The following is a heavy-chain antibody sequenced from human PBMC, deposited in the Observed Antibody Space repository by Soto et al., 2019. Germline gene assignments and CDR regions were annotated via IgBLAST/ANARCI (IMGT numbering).Heavy chain of an antibody. Sequence: GGSLRLCCSDSGVTISNYAMHLVRLAPGKGLEFVSFISYNGGNTYYAASMKGRFTISRDNSKNSLYLQMSGMRPEDTAVYYGVKAACRGNWEEYWGQGTLVTVSS. CDR2: ISYNGGNT. CDR3: VKAACRGNWEEY. V-gene: IGHV3-64D*06. J-gene: IGHJ4*02. CDR1: GVTISNYA. D-gene: IGHD7-27*01.